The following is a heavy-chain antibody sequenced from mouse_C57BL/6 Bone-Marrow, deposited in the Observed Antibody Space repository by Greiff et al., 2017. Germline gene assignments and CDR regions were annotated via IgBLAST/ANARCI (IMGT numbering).Heavy chain of an antibody. D-gene: IGHD2-3*01. V-gene: IGHV1-39*01. Sequence: EVQLQQSGPELVKPGASVKISCKASGYSFTDYNMNWVKQSNGKSLEWIGVINPNYGTTSYNQKFKGKATLTVDQSSSTAYMQLNSLASEDSAVYYCASEGYDGNYYAMDYWGQGTSVTVSS. CDR2: INPNYGTT. CDR1: GYSFTDYN. CDR3: ASEGYDGNYYAMDY. J-gene: IGHJ4*01.